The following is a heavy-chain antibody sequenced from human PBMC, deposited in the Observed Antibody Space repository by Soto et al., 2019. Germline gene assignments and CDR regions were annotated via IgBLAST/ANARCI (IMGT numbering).Heavy chain of an antibody. Sequence: QVQLVQSGAEVKKPGASVKVSCKASGYTFTSYAINWVRQATGQGLEWMGWMNPNSGNTGYAQKFQGRVTMTRNTSISTAYIELGSLRSEDTAVYYCERAAATQADFDYWGQGTLVTVSS. J-gene: IGHJ4*02. V-gene: IGHV1-8*01. CDR1: GYTFTSYA. D-gene: IGHD6-25*01. CDR3: ERAAATQADFDY. CDR2: MNPNSGNT.